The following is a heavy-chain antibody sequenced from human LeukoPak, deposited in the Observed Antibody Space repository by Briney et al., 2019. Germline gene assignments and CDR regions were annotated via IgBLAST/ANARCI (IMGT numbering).Heavy chain of an antibody. CDR1: GFTFSSYA. CDR2: ISGSGGST. D-gene: IGHD1-14*01. Sequence: GGSLRLSCAASGFTFSSYAMSWVRQAPGKGLEWVSAISGSGGSTYYADSVKGRFTISRDNSKNTLYLQMNSLRAEDTAVYYCARVKGVSPPMSDAFDIWGQGTMVTVSS. J-gene: IGHJ3*02. V-gene: IGHV3-23*01. CDR3: ARVKGVSPPMSDAFDI.